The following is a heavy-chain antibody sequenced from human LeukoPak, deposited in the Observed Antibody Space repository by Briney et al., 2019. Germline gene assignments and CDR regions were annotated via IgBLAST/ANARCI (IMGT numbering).Heavy chain of an antibody. J-gene: IGHJ5*02. V-gene: IGHV1-18*01. Sequence: GASVKVSCKASGYTFTDYGVNWVRQAPGQGLEWMGWISAYNGNTNYAQKLQGRVTMTTDTSTSTAYMELRSLRPDDTAVYYCARDWCSSTSCYQNWFDPWGQGTLVTVSS. CDR3: ARDWCSSTSCYQNWFDP. D-gene: IGHD2-2*01. CDR2: ISAYNGNT. CDR1: GYTFTDYG.